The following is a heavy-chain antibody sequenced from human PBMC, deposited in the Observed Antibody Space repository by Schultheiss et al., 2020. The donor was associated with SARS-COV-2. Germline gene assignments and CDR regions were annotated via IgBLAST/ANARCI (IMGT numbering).Heavy chain of an antibody. Sequence: SETLSLTCTVSGASIGNYYWSWIRQPPGKGLEWIGYIYYSGSAYYNPSLKSRITMSVDTSKNQFSLRLSSVTDADTAVYYCARGHQSEYYYDSSGYYPFDYWGQGTLVTVSS. D-gene: IGHD3-22*01. CDR2: IYYSGSA. V-gene: IGHV4-59*12. CDR1: GASIGNYY. CDR3: ARGHQSEYYYDSSGYYPFDY. J-gene: IGHJ4*02.